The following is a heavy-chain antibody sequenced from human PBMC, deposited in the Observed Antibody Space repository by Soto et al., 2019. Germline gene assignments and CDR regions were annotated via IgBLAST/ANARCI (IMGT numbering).Heavy chain of an antibody. J-gene: IGHJ4*02. V-gene: IGHV3-48*02. CDR1: GFTFSSYS. Sequence: EVQLVESGGGLVQPGGSLRLSCAASGFTFSSYSMNWVRQAPGKGLEWVSYISSSSSTIYYSDSVKGRFTISRDNAKNSLYLQMNSLRDEDTAVYYCARDRRPNYDDSNGYPLLPYYFVYWGQGTLVTVSS. CDR2: ISSSSSTI. CDR3: ARDRRPNYDDSNGYPLLPYYFVY. D-gene: IGHD3-22*01.